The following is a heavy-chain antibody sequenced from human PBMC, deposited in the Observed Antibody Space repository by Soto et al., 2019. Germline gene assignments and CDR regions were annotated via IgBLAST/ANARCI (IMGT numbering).Heavy chain of an antibody. V-gene: IGHV3-23*01. Sequence: EVQLLESGGGLIQPGGSLRLSCAASGFTFSNYAMSWVRQAPGKGLEWVATINGDAGNTYYADSVKGRFSVSRDNSESTLFLQMSSLRAEDTAVYYCAKIPIITTVTLYFDYWGQGTLVTVSS. CDR1: GFTFSNYA. J-gene: IGHJ4*02. CDR2: INGDAGNT. D-gene: IGHD3-22*01. CDR3: AKIPIITTVTLYFDY.